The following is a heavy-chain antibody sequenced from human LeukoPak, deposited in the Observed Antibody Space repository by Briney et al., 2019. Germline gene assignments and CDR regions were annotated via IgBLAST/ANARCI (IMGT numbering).Heavy chain of an antibody. D-gene: IGHD6-13*01. CDR3: ARGRGRPKNSREQQLLHRWYFDL. CDR1: GGSISNYY. Sequence: SETLSLTCTVSGGSISNYYWSWIRQPPGKGLEWIGYIYHTESTNYNPSLKSRVTISVDTSKNQFSLKLSSVTAADTAVYYCARGRGRPKNSREQQLLHRWYFDLWGRGTLVTVSS. V-gene: IGHV4-59*12. CDR2: IYHTEST. J-gene: IGHJ2*01.